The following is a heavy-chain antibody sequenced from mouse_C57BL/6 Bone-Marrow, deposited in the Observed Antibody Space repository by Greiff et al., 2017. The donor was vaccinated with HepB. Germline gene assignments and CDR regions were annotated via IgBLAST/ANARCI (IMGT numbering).Heavy chain of an antibody. D-gene: IGHD2-10*01. CDR2: ISSGGDYI. CDR3: TRPYYYYWYFDV. V-gene: IGHV5-9-1*02. Sequence: EVQVVESGEGLVKPGGSLKLSCAASGFTFSSYAMSWVRQTPEKRLEWVAYISSGGDYIYYADTVKGRFTISRDHARNTLYLQLSSLKSEDTAMYYCTRPYYYYWYFDVWGTGTTVTVSS. CDR1: GFTFSSYA. J-gene: IGHJ1*03.